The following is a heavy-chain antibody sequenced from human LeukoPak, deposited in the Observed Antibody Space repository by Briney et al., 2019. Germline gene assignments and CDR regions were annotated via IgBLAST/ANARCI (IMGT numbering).Heavy chain of an antibody. CDR1: GYTFTSYY. D-gene: IGHD1-14*01. Sequence: ASVKVSCKASGYTFTSYYIHWVRQAPGQGLEWMGVINPSGGSTSYAQKFQGRVTMTRDTSTSTVYVDLNSLRSEDTAVYYCARDTSGISIFDYWGQGTLVTVPS. J-gene: IGHJ4*02. V-gene: IGHV1-46*01. CDR3: ARDTSGISIFDY. CDR2: INPSGGST.